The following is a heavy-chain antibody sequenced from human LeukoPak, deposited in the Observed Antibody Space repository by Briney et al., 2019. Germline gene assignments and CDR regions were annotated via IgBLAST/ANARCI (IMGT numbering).Heavy chain of an antibody. CDR2: ISSSSSYI. D-gene: IGHD1-26*01. CDR3: ARSSVRVGPEDY. CDR1: GFTFSSYS. Sequence: GGSLRLSCAASGFTFSSYSMNWVRQAPGKGLEWVSSISSSSSYIYYADSVKGRFTISRDNAKNSLYLQMNSLRAEDTAVYYCARSSVRVGPEDYWGEGTLVTVSS. V-gene: IGHV3-21*01. J-gene: IGHJ4*02.